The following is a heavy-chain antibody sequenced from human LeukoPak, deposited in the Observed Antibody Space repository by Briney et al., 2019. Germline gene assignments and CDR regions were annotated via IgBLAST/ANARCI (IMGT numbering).Heavy chain of an antibody. D-gene: IGHD3-10*01. CDR3: ARAGDPEY. Sequence: GGSLRLSCAASGFNFRDAAMTWVRQAPGKGLEWVSSISSSGTYIDYADSVKGRITISRDNAKNSLFLQMHSLRAVDTAVYYCARAGDPEYWGQGTLVTVSS. CDR2: ISSSGTYI. CDR1: GFNFRDAA. J-gene: IGHJ4*02. V-gene: IGHV3-21*01.